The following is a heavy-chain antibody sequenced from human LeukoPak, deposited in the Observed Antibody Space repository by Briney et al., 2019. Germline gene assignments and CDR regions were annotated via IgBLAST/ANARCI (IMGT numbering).Heavy chain of an antibody. Sequence: PGGSLRLSCAASGFTFSSYWMHWVRQAPGKGLVWVSRINSDGSSTSYADSVKGRFTISRDNSKNTLYLQMNSLRAEDTAVYYCARGSDSSGFNYYYYYGMDVWGQGTTVTVSS. J-gene: IGHJ6*02. V-gene: IGHV3-74*01. CDR3: ARGSDSSGFNYYYYYGMDV. CDR2: INSDGSST. D-gene: IGHD3-22*01. CDR1: GFTFSSYW.